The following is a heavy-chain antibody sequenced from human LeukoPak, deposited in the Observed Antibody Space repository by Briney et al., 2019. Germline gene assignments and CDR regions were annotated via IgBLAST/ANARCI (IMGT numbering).Heavy chain of an antibody. D-gene: IGHD3-10*02. J-gene: IGHJ6*04. CDR3: AELGITMIGGV. CDR1: GFTFSSYE. CDR2: ISSSGSTI. V-gene: IGHV3-48*03. Sequence: PGGSLRLSCAASGFTFSSYEMNWVRQAPGKGLEWVSYISSSGSTIYYADSVKGRFTISRDNAKNSLYLHMNNLRAEDTAVYYCAELGITMIGGVWGKGTTVTISS.